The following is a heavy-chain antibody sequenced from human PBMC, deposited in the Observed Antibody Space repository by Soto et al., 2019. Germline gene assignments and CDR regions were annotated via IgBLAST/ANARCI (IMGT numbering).Heavy chain of an antibody. CDR2: IYYSGST. V-gene: IGHV4-39*01. CDR3: ARTYLGDYYDSSGYSGY. D-gene: IGHD3-22*01. Sequence: SETLSLTCTVSGGSISSSSYYWGLIRQPPGKGLEWIWSIYYSGSTYYNPSLKSRVTISVDTSKNQFSLKLSSVNAADTAVYYCARTYLGDYYDSSGYSGYWGQGTLVTVSS. CDR1: GGSISSSSYY. J-gene: IGHJ4*02.